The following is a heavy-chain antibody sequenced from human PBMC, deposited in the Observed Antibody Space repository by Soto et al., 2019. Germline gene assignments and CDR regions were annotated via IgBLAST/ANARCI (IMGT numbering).Heavy chain of an antibody. D-gene: IGHD5-12*01. Sequence: GGSLRLSCAASGFTVSSNYMSWVRQAPGKGLEWVSVIYSGGSTYYADSVKGRFTISRHNSKNTLYLQMNSLRAEDTAVYYCARVAPPAKWLRSLRQYFDLWGRGTLVTVSS. J-gene: IGHJ2*01. CDR3: ARVAPPAKWLRSLRQYFDL. V-gene: IGHV3-53*04. CDR1: GFTVSSNY. CDR2: IYSGGST.